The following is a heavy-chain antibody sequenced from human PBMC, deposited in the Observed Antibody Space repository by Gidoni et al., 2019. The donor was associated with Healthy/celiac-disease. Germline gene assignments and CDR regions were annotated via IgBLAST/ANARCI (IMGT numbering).Heavy chain of an antibody. Sequence: QVQLQESGPGLVKPSETLSLTCTVSGGSISSYYWSWIRQPPGKGLEWIGYIYYSGSTNYNPSLKSRVTISVDTSKNQFSLKLSSVTAADTAVYYCARHAPMVGTDAFDIWGQGTMVTVSS. CDR2: IYYSGST. J-gene: IGHJ3*02. CDR1: GGSISSYY. CDR3: ARHAPMVGTDAFDI. V-gene: IGHV4-59*08. D-gene: IGHD1-26*01.